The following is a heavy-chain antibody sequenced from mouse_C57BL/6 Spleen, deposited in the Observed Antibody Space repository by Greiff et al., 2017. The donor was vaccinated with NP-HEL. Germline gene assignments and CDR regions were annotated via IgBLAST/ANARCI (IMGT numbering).Heavy chain of an antibody. CDR3: ARGDYAFDY. J-gene: IGHJ2*01. CDR1: GYTFTDYN. V-gene: IGHV1-18*01. D-gene: IGHD2-4*01. CDR2: INPNNGGT. Sequence: EVQRVESGPELVKPGASVKIPCKASGYTFTDYNMDWVKQSHGKSLEWIGDINPNNGGTIYNQKFKGKATLTVDKSSSTAYMELRSLTSEDTAVYYCARGDYAFDYWGQGTTLTVSS.